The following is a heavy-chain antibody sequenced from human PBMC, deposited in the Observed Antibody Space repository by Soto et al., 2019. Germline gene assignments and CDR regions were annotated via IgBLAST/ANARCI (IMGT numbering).Heavy chain of an antibody. Sequence: PSETLSLTCTVSGGSVTSDEDYWTGIRQSPGKGLEWIGYISNSGSTGYNPSLKTRLSMSVDRSKNQFTLRLTSVTAADTAVYFCATESGSTYGYFDHWGQGTQVTVSS. D-gene: IGHD5-18*01. J-gene: IGHJ4*02. V-gene: IGHV4-30-4*01. CDR3: ATESGSTYGYFDH. CDR2: ISNSGST. CDR1: GGSVTSDEDY.